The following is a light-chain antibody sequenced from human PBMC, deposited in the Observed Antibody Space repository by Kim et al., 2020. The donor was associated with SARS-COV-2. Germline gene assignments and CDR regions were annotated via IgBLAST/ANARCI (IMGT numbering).Light chain of an antibody. Sequence: PGESAALSCRASQGVSSNYLAWYQQRPGQSPRLLIYGASTRATGIPDRLSGRGSGTDFTLTISRLEPEDFAVYYCQHYGTSPPITFGQGTRLEIK. CDR1: QGVSSNY. J-gene: IGKJ5*01. V-gene: IGKV3-20*01. CDR3: QHYGTSPPIT. CDR2: GAS.